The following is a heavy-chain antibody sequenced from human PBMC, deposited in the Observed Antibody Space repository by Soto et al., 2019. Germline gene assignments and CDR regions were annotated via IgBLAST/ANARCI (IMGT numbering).Heavy chain of an antibody. D-gene: IGHD6-19*01. CDR1: GGTFSSYT. CDR2: IIPILGIA. Sequence: ASVKVSCKASGGTFSSYTISWVRQAPGQGLEWMGRIIPILGIANYAQKFQGRVTITADKSTSTAYMELSSLRSEDTAVYYCARDQSSGWYNYFDYWGQGTLVTVSS. V-gene: IGHV1-69*04. J-gene: IGHJ4*02. CDR3: ARDQSSGWYNYFDY.